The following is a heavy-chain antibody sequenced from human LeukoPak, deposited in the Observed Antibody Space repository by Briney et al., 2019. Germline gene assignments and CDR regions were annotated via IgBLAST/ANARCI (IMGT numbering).Heavy chain of an antibody. D-gene: IGHD3-22*01. Sequence: GGSLRLSCAASGFTFDDYGMSWVRQAPGKGLEWVSGINWNGGSTGYADSVKGRFTISRDNAKNSLYLQMNSLRAEDTALYHCARAGAHFCGYYLYDAFDIWGQGTMVTVSS. V-gene: IGHV3-20*01. CDR3: ARAGAHFCGYYLYDAFDI. CDR2: INWNGGST. J-gene: IGHJ3*02. CDR1: GFTFDDYG.